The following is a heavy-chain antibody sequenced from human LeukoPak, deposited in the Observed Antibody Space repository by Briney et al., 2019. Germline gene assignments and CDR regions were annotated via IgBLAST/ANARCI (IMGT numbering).Heavy chain of an antibody. CDR1: GFTFSSYA. V-gene: IGHV3-30-3*01. CDR2: ISYDGSNK. D-gene: IGHD3-9*01. Sequence: PGGSLRLSCAASGFTFSSYAMHWVRQAPGKGLEWVAVISYDGSNKYYADSVKGRFTISRDNSKNTLYLQMNSLRAEDTAVYYCASDPAGDILTGYPLDYWGQGTLVTVSS. CDR3: ASDPAGDILTGYPLDY. J-gene: IGHJ4*02.